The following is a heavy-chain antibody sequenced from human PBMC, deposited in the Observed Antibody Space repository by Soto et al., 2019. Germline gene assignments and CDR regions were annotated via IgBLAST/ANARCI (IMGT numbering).Heavy chain of an antibody. Sequence: ASVKVSCKASGYTLTSYGSSWVRQAPGQGLEWMGWISAYNGNTNYAQKLQGRFTISRDNSKNTLYLQMDSLRAEDTAVYYCARDGVGATVYFGYLDYWGQGALLTVSS. D-gene: IGHD1-26*01. J-gene: IGHJ4*02. CDR3: ARDGVGATVYFGYLDY. CDR2: ISAYNGNT. CDR1: GYTLTSYG. V-gene: IGHV1-18*01.